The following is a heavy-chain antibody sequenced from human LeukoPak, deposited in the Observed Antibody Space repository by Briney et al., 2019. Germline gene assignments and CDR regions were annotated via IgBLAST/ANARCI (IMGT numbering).Heavy chain of an antibody. V-gene: IGHV4-59*08. CDR2: IYYSGST. Sequence: PSETLSLTCTVSGGSISSYYWSWIRQPPGKGLEWIGYIYYSGSTNYNPSLKSRVTISVDTSKNQFPLKLSSVTAADTAVYYCARHTSSSWHHDAFDIWGQGTMVTVSS. CDR3: ARHTSSSWHHDAFDI. CDR1: GGSISSYY. J-gene: IGHJ3*02. D-gene: IGHD6-13*01.